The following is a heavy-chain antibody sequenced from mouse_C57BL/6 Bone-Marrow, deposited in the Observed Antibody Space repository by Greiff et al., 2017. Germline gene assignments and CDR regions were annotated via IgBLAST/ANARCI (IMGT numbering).Heavy chain of an antibody. CDR3: ARGGFAY. CDR1: GFTFSDYG. J-gene: IGHJ3*01. V-gene: IGHV5-17*01. Sequence: EVKLVESGGGLVKPGGSLKLSCAASGFTFSDYGMHWVRQAPEKGLEWVAYIRSGSSTIYYADTVKGRFTISRDNAKNTLVLQMTSLRSEDTAMYYCARGGFAYWGQGTLVTVSA. CDR2: IRSGSSTI.